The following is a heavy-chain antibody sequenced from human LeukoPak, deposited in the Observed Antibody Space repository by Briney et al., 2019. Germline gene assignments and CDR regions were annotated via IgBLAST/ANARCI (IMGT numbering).Heavy chain of an antibody. CDR1: GFTFDNYA. CDR2: ITWNSGSI. V-gene: IGHV3-9*01. Sequence: PGGSLRLSCATSGFTFDNYAMHWVRQAPGKGLEWVSGITWNSGSIAYADSVKGRFTISRDNAKNSLYLQMNSLRAEDTAVYYCAKDSLDYWGQGTLVTVSS. J-gene: IGHJ4*02. CDR3: AKDSLDY.